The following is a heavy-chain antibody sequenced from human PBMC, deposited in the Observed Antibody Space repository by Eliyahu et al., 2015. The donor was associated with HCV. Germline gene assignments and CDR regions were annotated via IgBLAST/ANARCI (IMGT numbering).Heavy chain of an antibody. CDR1: GFTFSSYX. D-gene: IGHD6-19*01. CDR3: ARDKPRGYSSGWDEAFDI. V-gene: IGHV3-48*03. J-gene: IGHJ3*02. CDR2: ISSSGSTI. Sequence: EVQLVESGGGLVQPGGSLRXSCAASGFTFSSYXMNWVRQAPGKGLEWVSYISSSGSTIYYADSVKGRFTISRDNAKNSLYLQMNSLRAEDTAVYYCARDKPRGYSSGWDEAFDIWGQGTMVTVSS.